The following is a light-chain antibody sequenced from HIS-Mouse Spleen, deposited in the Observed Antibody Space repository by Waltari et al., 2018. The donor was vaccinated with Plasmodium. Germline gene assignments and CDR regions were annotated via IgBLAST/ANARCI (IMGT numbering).Light chain of an antibody. CDR1: QSVSSN. Sequence: EIVITQSPATLSVSPGARSTLSCRASQSVSSNLAWYQEKPGQAPRLLIYGASPRATGIPARFSGSGSGTEFTLTISSLQSEDFAVYYCQQYNNWSFTFGPGTKVDIK. CDR3: QQYNNWSFT. CDR2: GAS. V-gene: IGKV3-15*01. J-gene: IGKJ3*01.